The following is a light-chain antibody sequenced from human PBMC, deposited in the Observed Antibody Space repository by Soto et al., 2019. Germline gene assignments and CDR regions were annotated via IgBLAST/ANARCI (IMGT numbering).Light chain of an antibody. CDR1: QSIFFSSNNKNY. V-gene: IGKV4-1*01. Sequence: DIVMTQSPDSLAVSLGETATIHCKSSQSIFFSSNNKNYLAWYQQKPGQPPKLLIYWASTLESGVPDRFSGGGSGTDFTLTISSLQAEDVAIYYCHQYYINPPTFGQGTKVEIK. CDR2: WAS. CDR3: HQYYINPPT. J-gene: IGKJ1*01.